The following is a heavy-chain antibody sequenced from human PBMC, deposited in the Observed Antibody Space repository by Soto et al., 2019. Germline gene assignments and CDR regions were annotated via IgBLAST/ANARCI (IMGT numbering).Heavy chain of an antibody. CDR1: GGSISSYY. CDR2: IYYSGST. J-gene: IGHJ5*02. D-gene: IGHD3-22*01. Sequence: VQLQESGPGLVKPSETLSLTCTGSGGSISSYYWSWIRQPPGKGLEWIGYIYYSGSTNYNPSLRGRATISVDPSKHQFSLKLSAVTAADTAVYYCARDRGLYDSSGYEFDPWGQGTLVTVSS. CDR3: ARDRGLYDSSGYEFDP. V-gene: IGHV4-59*01.